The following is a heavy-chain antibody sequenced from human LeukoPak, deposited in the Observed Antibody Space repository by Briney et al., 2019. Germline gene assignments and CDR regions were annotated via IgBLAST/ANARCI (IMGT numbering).Heavy chain of an antibody. Sequence: GRSLRLSCAASGFTFDDYAMHWVRQAPGKGLEWVSGISWNSGSIGYADSVKGRFTISRDNAKNSLYLQMNSLRAEDTALYYCAKAGATVTNDAFDIWGQGTMVTVSS. CDR2: ISWNSGSI. D-gene: IGHD4-17*01. J-gene: IGHJ3*02. CDR3: AKAGATVTNDAFDI. V-gene: IGHV3-9*01. CDR1: GFTFDDYA.